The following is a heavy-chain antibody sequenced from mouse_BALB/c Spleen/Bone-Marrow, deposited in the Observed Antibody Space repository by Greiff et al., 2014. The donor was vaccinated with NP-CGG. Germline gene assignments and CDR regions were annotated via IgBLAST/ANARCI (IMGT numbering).Heavy chain of an antibody. CDR2: INSNGGST. CDR3: ARDMITTRGFAY. D-gene: IGHD2-4*01. J-gene: IGHJ3*01. V-gene: IGHV5-6-3*01. Sequence: VQLKESGGGLVQPGGSLKLSCAASGFAFSSYGMSWVRQTPDKRLELVATINSNGGSTYYPDSVKGRFTISRDNAKNTLYLQMSSLKSEDTAMYYCARDMITTRGFAYWAQGTLVTVSA. CDR1: GFAFSSYG.